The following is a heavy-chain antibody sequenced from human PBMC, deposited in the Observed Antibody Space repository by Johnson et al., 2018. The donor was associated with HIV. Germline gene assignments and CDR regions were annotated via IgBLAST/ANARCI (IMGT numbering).Heavy chain of an antibody. CDR2: LFSGGST. J-gene: IGHJ3*02. V-gene: IGHV3-66*01. CDR1: GLSVSSYY. D-gene: IGHD5-24*01. Sequence: VQLVESGGGLVQPGGSLRLSCAASGLSVSSYYMSWVRQAPGKGLEWVSVLFSGGSTYYADSVKGRFTISRDNSKNTLYLQMNSLRAEDTAVYYCARACRDGYTCDAFDIWGQGTMVTVSS. CDR3: ARACRDGYTCDAFDI.